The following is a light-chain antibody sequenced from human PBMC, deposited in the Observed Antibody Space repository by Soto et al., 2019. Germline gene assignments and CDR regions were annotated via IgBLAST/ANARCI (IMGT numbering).Light chain of an antibody. J-gene: IGLJ1*01. CDR2: EVS. Sequence: QSVLTQPASVSGSPGQSITISCTGTSSDVGGYNYVSWYQQHPGKAPKLMIYEVSNRPSGVSNRFSGSKSGNTASLTISGLQAEDEADYYCSSFAGSGVYVFGTGTQLTVL. CDR3: SSFAGSGVYV. V-gene: IGLV2-14*01. CDR1: SSDVGGYNY.